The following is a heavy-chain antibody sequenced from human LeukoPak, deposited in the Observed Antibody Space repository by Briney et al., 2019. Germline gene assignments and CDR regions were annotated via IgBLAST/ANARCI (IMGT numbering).Heavy chain of an antibody. CDR3: ARALPDWFDP. CDR2: IYTSGST. V-gene: IGHV4-61*02. CDR1: GGSISSGSYY. J-gene: IGHJ5*02. Sequence: SQTLSLTCTVSGGSISSGSYYWSWIRQPAGKGLEWIGRIYTSGSTNYNPSLKSRVTISVDTSKNQFSLKLSSVTAAGTAVYYCARALPDWFDPWGQGTLVTVPS.